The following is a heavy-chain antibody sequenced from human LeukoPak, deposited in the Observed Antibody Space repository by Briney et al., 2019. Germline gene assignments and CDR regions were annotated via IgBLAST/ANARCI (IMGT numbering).Heavy chain of an antibody. V-gene: IGHV4-34*01. J-gene: IGHJ5*02. CDR2: INHSGSS. CDR3: AERTAARWFDP. D-gene: IGHD6-6*01. CDR1: GGSFSGHY. Sequence: SETLSLTCAVYGGSFSGHYWSWIRQPPGKGLEWIGEINHSGSSNYSPSLKSRVTISVDTSKKQFSLMLSSVTAADAAVYYCAERTAARWFDPWGQGTLVTVSS.